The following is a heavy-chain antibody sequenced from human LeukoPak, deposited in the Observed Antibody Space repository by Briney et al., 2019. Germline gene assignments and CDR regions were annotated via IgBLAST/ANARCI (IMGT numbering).Heavy chain of an antibody. Sequence: ASVKVSCKVSGYTLTELSMHWVRQAPGKGLEWMGGFDPEDGETIYAQKFQGRVTMTEDTSTDTAYMELSSLRSEDTAVYYCATLPHTGSWYTLRDYWGQGTLVTVSS. CDR2: FDPEDGET. D-gene: IGHD6-13*01. CDR3: ATLPHTGSWYTLRDY. V-gene: IGHV1-24*01. CDR1: GYTLTELS. J-gene: IGHJ4*02.